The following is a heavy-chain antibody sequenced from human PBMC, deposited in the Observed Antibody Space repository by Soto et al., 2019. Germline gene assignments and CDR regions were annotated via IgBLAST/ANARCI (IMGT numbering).Heavy chain of an antibody. Sequence: PGGSLRLSCAASGFTFSSYAMSWVRQAPGKGLEWVSAISGSGGSTYYADSVKGRFTISRDNSKNTLYLQMNSLRAEDTAVYYCAKDVPSNYYDYVWGSYPYDYWGQGTLVTVSS. V-gene: IGHV3-23*01. D-gene: IGHD3-16*02. CDR3: AKDVPSNYYDYVWGSYPYDY. J-gene: IGHJ4*02. CDR1: GFTFSSYA. CDR2: ISGSGGST.